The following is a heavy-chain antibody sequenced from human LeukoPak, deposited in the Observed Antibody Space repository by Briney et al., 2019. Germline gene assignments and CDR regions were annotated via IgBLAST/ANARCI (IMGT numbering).Heavy chain of an antibody. CDR3: VREHNDFWSGYFDY. J-gene: IGHJ4*02. CDR1: GFTFSSYW. CDR2: IKQDGSEK. V-gene: IGHV3-7*01. Sequence: GGSLRLSCAASGFTFSSYWMSWVRQAPGKGLEWVANIKQDGSEKYYVDSVKGRFTISRDNAKNSLYLQMNSLRAEDTAVYYCVREHNDFWSGYFDYWGQGTLVTVSS. D-gene: IGHD3-3*01.